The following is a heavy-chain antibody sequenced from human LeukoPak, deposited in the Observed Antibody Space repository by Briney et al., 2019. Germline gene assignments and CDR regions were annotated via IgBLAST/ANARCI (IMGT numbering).Heavy chain of an antibody. Sequence: ASVKVSCMPSGYTFTGYSMHWMRQAPGQGLEWVGWIKLNSGGTNYAQNFQGRVTMTRETSISTDYMELRRLRSDDTAVYYCASWAGGNAPVASFDYWGQGTLVTVSS. J-gene: IGHJ4*02. V-gene: IGHV1-2*02. CDR2: IKLNSGGT. CDR3: ASWAGGNAPVASFDY. CDR1: GYTFTGYS. D-gene: IGHD2-21*01.